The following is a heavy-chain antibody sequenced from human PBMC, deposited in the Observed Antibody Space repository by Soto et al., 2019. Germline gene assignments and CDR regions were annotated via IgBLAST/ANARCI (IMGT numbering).Heavy chain of an antibody. J-gene: IGHJ4*02. CDR3: ARGNAAAATRY. CDR1: GASVSGHF. V-gene: IGHV4-34*01. Sequence: QVQLQQWGAGLLGPSETLSLTCAVYGASVSGHFWSWIRQPPGKGLEWIGETTQSGRTSYNPSLKSRVVISVDTSKNQFSLYLSSVTAADTAVYYCARGNAAAATRYWGQGTLVIVSS. CDR2: TTQSGRT. D-gene: IGHD6-13*01.